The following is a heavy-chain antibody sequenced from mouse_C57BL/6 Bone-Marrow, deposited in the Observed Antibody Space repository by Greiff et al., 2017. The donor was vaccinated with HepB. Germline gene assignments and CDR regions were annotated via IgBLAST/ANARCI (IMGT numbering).Heavy chain of an antibody. CDR2: IYPGDGDT. D-gene: IGHD2-3*01. V-gene: IGHV1-80*01. Sequence: VKLQESGAELVKPGASVKISCKASGYAFSSYWMNWVKQRPGKGLEWIGQIYPGDGDTNYNGKFKGKATLTADKSSSTAYMQLSSLTSEDSAVYFCARDGSPHFDVWGTGTTVTVSS. CDR1: GYAFSSYW. J-gene: IGHJ1*03. CDR3: ARDGSPHFDV.